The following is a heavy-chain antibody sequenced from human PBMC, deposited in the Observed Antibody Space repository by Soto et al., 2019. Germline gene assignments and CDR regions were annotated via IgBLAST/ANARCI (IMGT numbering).Heavy chain of an antibody. J-gene: IGHJ4*02. V-gene: IGHV3-21*01. D-gene: IGHD6-19*01. CDR3: APVTRSGWD. CDR2: ISGSSRYI. Sequence: EVQLVESGGGLVKPGGSLRVSCAASGFTFSSYSMNWVRQAPGKGLEWVSSISGSSRYIYYADAVKGRFTISRDNAKNSRYLQMNSLRVEDTAVYYCAPVTRSGWDWGQGTLVTVSS. CDR1: GFTFSSYS.